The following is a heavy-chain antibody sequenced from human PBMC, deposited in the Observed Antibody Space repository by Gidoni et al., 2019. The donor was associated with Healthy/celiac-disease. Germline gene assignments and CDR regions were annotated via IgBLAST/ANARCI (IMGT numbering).Heavy chain of an antibody. D-gene: IGHD1-26*01. CDR1: GFTFSSYA. J-gene: IGHJ4*02. V-gene: IGHV3-23*04. Sequence: EVQLVESGGGLVQHGGSLRLSCAASGFTFSSYAMTWVRQAPGEGLQWISSINDDGDSTYYADSVKGRFTFSRDNSMNTLFLQMNSLRAEDTAIYYFARRIVGATHFDYWGQGTLVTVSS. CDR2: INDDGDST. CDR3: ARRIVGATHFDY.